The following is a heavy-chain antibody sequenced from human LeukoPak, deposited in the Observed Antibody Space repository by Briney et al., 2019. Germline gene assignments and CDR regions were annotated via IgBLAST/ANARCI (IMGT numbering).Heavy chain of an antibody. CDR2: ISGSGGST. CDR3: AKDLSVRGGRGFDY. J-gene: IGHJ4*02. CDR1: EFTFSSYA. D-gene: IGHD3-10*01. V-gene: IGHV3-23*01. Sequence: PGGSLRLSCAASEFTFSSYAMSWVRQAPGKGLEWVSAISGSGGSTYYADSVKGRFTISRDNSKNTLYLQMNSLRAEDTAVYYCAKDLSVRGGRGFDYWGQGTLVTVSS.